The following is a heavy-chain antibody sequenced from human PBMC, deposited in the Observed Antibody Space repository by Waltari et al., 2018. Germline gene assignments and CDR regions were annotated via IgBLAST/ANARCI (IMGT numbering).Heavy chain of an antibody. CDR1: Y. CDR2: INDSGST. D-gene: IGHD1-26*01. V-gene: IGHV4-34*01. CDR3: ARSVGVTRAKFGL. J-gene: IGHJ4*02. Sequence: YWSWIRQPPGKGLEWIGEINDSGSTNYNPSLKTRVTISVDTSKNQFSLKLSSVTAADTAVYYCARSVGVTRAKFGLRGQGTLVTVSS.